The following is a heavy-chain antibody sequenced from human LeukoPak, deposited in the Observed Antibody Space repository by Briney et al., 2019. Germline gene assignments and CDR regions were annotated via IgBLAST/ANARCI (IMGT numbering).Heavy chain of an antibody. CDR2: INPNSGGT. CDR3: ARFGAANYDFWSGYYKPFDY. J-gene: IGHJ4*02. Sequence: GASVKVSCKASGYTFTGYYMHWVRQAPGQGLEWMGWINPNSGGTNYAQKFQGRVTMTRDTSISTAYMELSRLRSDDTAVYYCARFGAANYDFWSGYYKPFDYWGQGTLVTVPS. CDR1: GYTFTGYY. D-gene: IGHD3-3*01. V-gene: IGHV1-2*02.